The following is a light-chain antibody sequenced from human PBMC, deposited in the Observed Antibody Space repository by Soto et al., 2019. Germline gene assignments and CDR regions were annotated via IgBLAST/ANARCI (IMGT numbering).Light chain of an antibody. CDR2: GAS. V-gene: IGKV3-20*01. CDR3: QQYGNSPPLT. CDR1: QSVSSH. Sequence: ELVLTQSPGTLSLSPGERATLSCRASQSVSSHLAWYQQRPRQAPRLLIYGASSRATGIPDTFSGSGSGTDFTLTISRLEPEDFALYYCQQYGNSPPLTXGGGTKVDIK. J-gene: IGKJ4*01.